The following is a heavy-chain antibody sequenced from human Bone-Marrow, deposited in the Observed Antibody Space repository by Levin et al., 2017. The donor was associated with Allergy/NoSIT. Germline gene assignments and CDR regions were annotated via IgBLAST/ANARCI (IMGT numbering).Heavy chain of an antibody. CDR1: GFTFRSFW. CDR3: ARAPIAGAGFDPFDI. J-gene: IGHJ3*02. D-gene: IGHD6-13*01. Sequence: GGSLRLSCAASGFTFRSFWMSWVRQAPGKGLEWVANIKQVGSEEYYMDSVKGRFTISRDNTKNSVYLQMNSLRDEDTALYYCARAPIAGAGFDPFDIWGQGTMVTVSS. CDR2: IKQVGSEE. V-gene: IGHV3-7*01.